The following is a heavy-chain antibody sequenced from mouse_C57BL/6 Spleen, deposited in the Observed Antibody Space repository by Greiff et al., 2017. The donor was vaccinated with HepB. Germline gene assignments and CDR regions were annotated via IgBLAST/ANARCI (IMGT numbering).Heavy chain of an antibody. D-gene: IGHD1-1*01. V-gene: IGHV1-4*01. Sequence: QVQLQQSGAELARPGASVKMSCKASGYTFTSYTMHWVKQRPGQGLEWIGYINPSSGYTKYNQKFKDKATLTADKSSSPAYMQLSSLTSEDSAVYYCARRNGSSYGFAYWGQGTLVTVSA. CDR1: GYTFTSYT. CDR3: ARRNGSSYGFAY. J-gene: IGHJ3*01. CDR2: INPSSGYT.